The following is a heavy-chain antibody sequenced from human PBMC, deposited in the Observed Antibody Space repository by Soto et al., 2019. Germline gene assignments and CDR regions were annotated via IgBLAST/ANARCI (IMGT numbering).Heavy chain of an antibody. Sequence: GGSLRLSCAASGFTFSSYGMHWVRQAPGKGLEWVAVIWYDGSNKYYADSVKGRFTISRDNSKNTLYLQMNSLRAEDTAVYYCARGPYQLPLGSFDYWGQGTLVTVSS. CDR3: ARGPYQLPLGSFDY. CDR1: GFTFSSYG. CDR2: IWYDGSNK. D-gene: IGHD2-2*01. V-gene: IGHV3-33*01. J-gene: IGHJ4*02.